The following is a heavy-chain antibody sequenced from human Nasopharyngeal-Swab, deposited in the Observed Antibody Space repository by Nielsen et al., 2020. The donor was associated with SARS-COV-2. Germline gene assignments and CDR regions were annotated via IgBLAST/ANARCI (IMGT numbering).Heavy chain of an antibody. Sequence: SETLSLTCTVSGGSISSSSYYWGWIRQPPGKGLAWIGSIYYSGSTYYNPSLKSRVTISVDTSKNQFSLKLSSVTAADTAVYYCARRWYSSGWLGFDYWGQGTLVTVYS. CDR3: ARRWYSSGWLGFDY. D-gene: IGHD6-19*01. CDR1: GGSISSSSYY. V-gene: IGHV4-39*01. CDR2: IYYSGST. J-gene: IGHJ4*02.